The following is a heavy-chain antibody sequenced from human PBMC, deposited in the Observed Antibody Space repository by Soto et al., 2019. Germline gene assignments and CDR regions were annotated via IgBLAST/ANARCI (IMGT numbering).Heavy chain of an antibody. Sequence: SETLSLTCTVAGGSISSSSYYWGWIRQPPGKGLEWIGSIYYSGSTYYNPSLKSRVTISVDTSKNQFSLKLSSVTAADTAVYYCARAGGYFDWFPYYFDYWGQGTLVTVSS. J-gene: IGHJ4*02. CDR2: IYYSGST. CDR3: ARAGGYFDWFPYYFDY. CDR1: GGSISSSSYY. D-gene: IGHD3-9*01. V-gene: IGHV4-39*07.